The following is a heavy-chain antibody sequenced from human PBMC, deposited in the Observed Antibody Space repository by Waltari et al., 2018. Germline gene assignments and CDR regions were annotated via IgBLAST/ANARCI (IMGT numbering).Heavy chain of an antibody. CDR2: ISGSSVST. Sequence: EVQILESGGGLVQPGGSLRLSCADSGFTFSAYTMNWVRQAPGKGLEWVSSISGSSVSTYYADSVQGRFTISRDNSKNTMYLQMNSLRAEDSAVYYCAKDRSGSYYLGDSWGQGTLVTVSS. J-gene: IGHJ4*02. V-gene: IGHV3-23*01. CDR3: AKDRSGSYYLGDS. CDR1: GFTFSAYT. D-gene: IGHD1-26*01.